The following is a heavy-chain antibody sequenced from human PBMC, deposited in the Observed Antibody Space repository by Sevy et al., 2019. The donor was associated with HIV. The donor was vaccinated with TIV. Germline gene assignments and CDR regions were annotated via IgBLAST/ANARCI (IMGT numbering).Heavy chain of an antibody. Sequence: SETLSLTRTVSGASINKSSYFWGWIRQSPGTGLEWIGIIYYSGTTFYNPSLRSRVTISVDTSKNQISLRLRSVTAADTAVYYCARRGGYCGSDCYSRWFDPWGQGTLVTVSS. CDR1: GASINKSSYF. V-gene: IGHV4-39*01. CDR2: IYYSGTT. CDR3: ARRGGYCGSDCYSRWFDP. D-gene: IGHD2-21*02. J-gene: IGHJ5*02.